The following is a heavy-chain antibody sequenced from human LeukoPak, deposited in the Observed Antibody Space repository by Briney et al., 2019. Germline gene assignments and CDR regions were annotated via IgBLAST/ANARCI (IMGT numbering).Heavy chain of an antibody. CDR1: GFTFSSYA. J-gene: IGHJ4*02. V-gene: IGHV3-30*04. CDR2: ISYDGSNK. D-gene: IGHD2-15*01. Sequence: PGGSLRLSCAASGFTFSSYAMHWVRQAPGKGLEWVAVISYDGSNKYYADSVKGRFTISRDNSKNTLYLQMSSLRAEDTALYYCAKGSGESCYSVTDYWGQGALVTVSS. CDR3: AKGSGESCYSVTDY.